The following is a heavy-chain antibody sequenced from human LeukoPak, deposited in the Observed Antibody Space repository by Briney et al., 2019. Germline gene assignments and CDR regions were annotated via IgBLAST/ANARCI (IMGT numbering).Heavy chain of an antibody. CDR2: INTDGSTT. V-gene: IGHV3-74*01. CDR1: GFTFSSYW. D-gene: IGHD2-15*01. Sequence: GGSLRLSCATSGFTFSSYWMHWVRQAPGKGLVWVSRINTDGSTTSYADSVKGRFTISRDNAKNTLYLQMNSLRAEETAVYYCARDLVVAALDNWGQGTLVTVSS. CDR3: ARDLVVAALDN. J-gene: IGHJ4*02.